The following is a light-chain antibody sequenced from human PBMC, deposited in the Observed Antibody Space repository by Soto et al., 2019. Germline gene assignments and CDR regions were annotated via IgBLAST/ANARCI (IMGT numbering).Light chain of an antibody. CDR3: QQYSSYWT. CDR2: KAS. V-gene: IGKV1-5*03. J-gene: IGKJ1*01. CDR1: QSIDTW. Sequence: DIQMTQSPSTLSASVGDRVTITCRAAQSIDTWLAWYQQKPGKAPKVLIYKASSLQSGVPSRFSGSGSGTEFTLTISSLQPDDFATYYCQQYSSYWTFAQGTKVDIK.